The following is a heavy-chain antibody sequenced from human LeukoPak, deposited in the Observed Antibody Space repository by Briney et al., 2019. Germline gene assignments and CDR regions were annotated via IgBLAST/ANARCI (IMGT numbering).Heavy chain of an antibody. J-gene: IGHJ3*02. Sequence: WETLCLSCAVSGGSFSSPNWWTCVRPPPGKGLEWIGEIFHSGSTNYNPSVKSRFTISLDKSKNQFSLKLSSLTAEDTAVYYCARDISSSTTFNIWGQGTVVTVSS. D-gene: IGHD6-6*01. CDR2: IFHSGST. CDR1: GGSFSSPNW. V-gene: IGHV4-4*02. CDR3: ARDISSSTTFNI.